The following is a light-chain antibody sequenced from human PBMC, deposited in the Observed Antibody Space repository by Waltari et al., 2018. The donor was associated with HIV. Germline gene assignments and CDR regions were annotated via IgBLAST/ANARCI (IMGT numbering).Light chain of an antibody. CDR3: SSYTSSSTLWM. J-gene: IGLJ3*02. Sequence: QSALTQPPSVSGSPGQSVTISCTGTNSDVGSYNRVSWYQLPPGTAPKLMIYEVNNRPSGVPDRFSGSKSGTTASLTISGLQAEDEADYYCSSYTSSSTLWMFGGGTKLTVL. CDR2: EVN. V-gene: IGLV2-18*02. CDR1: NSDVGSYNR.